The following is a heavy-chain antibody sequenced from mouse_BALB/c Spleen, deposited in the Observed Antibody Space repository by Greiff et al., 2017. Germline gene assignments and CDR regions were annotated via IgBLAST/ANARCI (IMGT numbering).Heavy chain of an antibody. CDR1: GFTFSSYA. J-gene: IGHJ2*01. V-gene: IGHV5-9-3*01. CDR3: ARRDS. Sequence: EVKLMESGGGLVKPGGSLKLSCAASGFTFSSYAMSWVRQTPEKRLEWVATISSGGSYTYYPDSVKGRFTISRDNAKNTLYLQMSSLRSEDTAMYYCARRDSWGQGTTLTDSS. CDR2: ISSGGSYT.